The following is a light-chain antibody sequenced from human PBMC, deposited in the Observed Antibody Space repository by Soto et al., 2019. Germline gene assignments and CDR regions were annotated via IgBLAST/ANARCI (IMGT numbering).Light chain of an antibody. J-gene: IGKJ2*01. CDR3: QQYGSSPPYT. CDR1: QSVSSNH. CDR2: GAS. Sequence: EIVLTQSPGTLSLSPGEGATLSCRASQSVSSNHLAWYQQKPGQAPRLLIFGASSRASHILDRFSGSGSGTDFTLTISRLESEDFVVYYCQQYGSSPPYTFGQGTKLEIK. V-gene: IGKV3-20*01.